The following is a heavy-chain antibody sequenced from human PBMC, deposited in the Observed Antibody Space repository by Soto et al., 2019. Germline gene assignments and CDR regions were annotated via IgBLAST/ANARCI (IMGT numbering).Heavy chain of an antibody. Sequence: PGGSLRLSCAASGFTFSNAWMNWVRQAPWKGLEWVGRIKSKTDGGTTDYAAPVKGRFTISRDDSKNTLYLQMNSLKTEDTAVYYCTTSLDMVANQKHGYFDYWGQGTLVTVSS. V-gene: IGHV3-15*07. D-gene: IGHD5-12*01. J-gene: IGHJ4*02. CDR1: GFTFSNAW. CDR2: IKSKTDGGTT. CDR3: TTSLDMVANQKHGYFDY.